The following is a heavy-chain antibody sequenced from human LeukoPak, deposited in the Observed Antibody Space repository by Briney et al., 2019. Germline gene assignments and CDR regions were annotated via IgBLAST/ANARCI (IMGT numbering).Heavy chain of an antibody. V-gene: IGHV2-5*02. J-gene: IGHJ4*02. D-gene: IGHD3-10*01. Sequence: ESGPTLVNPTQTLTLTCTFSGFSLSTSGVGVGWIRQPPGKALEWLALIYWDDDKRYSPSLKSRLTITKDTSKNQVVLTMTNMDPVDTATYYCALFLTMVRGAPTFDYWGQGTLVTVSS. CDR1: GFSLSTSGVG. CDR3: ALFLTMVRGAPTFDY. CDR2: IYWDDDK.